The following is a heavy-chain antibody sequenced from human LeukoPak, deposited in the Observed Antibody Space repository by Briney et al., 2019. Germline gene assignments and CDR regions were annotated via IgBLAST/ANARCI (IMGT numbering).Heavy chain of an antibody. D-gene: IGHD6-25*01. CDR1: GGSISSYY. Sequence: SETLSLTCTVSGGSISSYYWSWIRQPPGKGLEWIGYIYYSGSTDYNPSLKSRVTISVDTSKNQFSLKLSSVTAADTAVYYCARGQVRLRRWFDPWGQGTLVTVSS. CDR3: ARGQVRLRRWFDP. CDR2: IYYSGST. J-gene: IGHJ5*02. V-gene: IGHV4-59*12.